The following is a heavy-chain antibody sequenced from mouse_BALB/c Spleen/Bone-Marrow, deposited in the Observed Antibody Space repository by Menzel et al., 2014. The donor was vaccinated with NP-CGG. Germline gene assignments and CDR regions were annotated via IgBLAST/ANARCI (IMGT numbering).Heavy chain of an antibody. D-gene: IGHD1-3*01. CDR1: GFSLTDYG. Sequence: VMLVESGPGLVSPSQSLSITCTVSGFSLTDYGLSWIRQPPGKGLEWLGVIWGGGSTYYNSALKSRLSISKDNSKSQVFLKMNSLQTDDTAMYYCAKHRLTYYAMDYWGQGTSVTVSP. J-gene: IGHJ4*01. CDR3: AKHRLTYYAMDY. CDR2: IWGGGST. V-gene: IGHV2-6-5*01.